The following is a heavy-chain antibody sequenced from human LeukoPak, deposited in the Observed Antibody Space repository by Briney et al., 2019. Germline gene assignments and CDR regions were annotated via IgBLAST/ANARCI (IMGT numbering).Heavy chain of an antibody. CDR1: GGSISSGSYY. CDR3: ARVTGYMTEDFFDY. J-gene: IGHJ4*02. CDR2: IYTSGST. Sequence: SETLSLTCTVSGGSISSGSYYWSWIRQPAGKGLEWIGRIYTSGSTNYNPSLKSRVTISVDTSKNQFSLKLSSVTAADTAVYYCARVTGYMTEDFFDYWGQGTLVTVSS. D-gene: IGHD6-13*01. V-gene: IGHV4-61*02.